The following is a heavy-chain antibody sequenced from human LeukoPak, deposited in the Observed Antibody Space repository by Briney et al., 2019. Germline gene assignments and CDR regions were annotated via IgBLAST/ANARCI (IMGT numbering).Heavy chain of an antibody. Sequence: PSETLSLTCTVSGGSISSYYWSWIRQPPGKGLEWIGYIYYSGSTNYNPSLKSRVTMSVDTSKNQFSLKLSSVTAADTAVYYCAREGFGELLDAFDIWGQGTMVTVSS. V-gene: IGHV4-59*12. CDR1: GGSISSYY. CDR3: AREGFGELLDAFDI. D-gene: IGHD3-10*01. J-gene: IGHJ3*02. CDR2: IYYSGST.